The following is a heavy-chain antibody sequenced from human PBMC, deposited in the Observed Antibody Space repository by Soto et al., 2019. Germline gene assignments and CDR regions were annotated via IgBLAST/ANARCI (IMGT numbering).Heavy chain of an antibody. D-gene: IGHD3-3*01. CDR3: ARDPVLRFLEWLSPPDY. CDR1: GYTFTSYG. V-gene: IGHV1-18*04. Sequence: ASVKVSCKASGYTFTSYGISWVRQAPGQGLEWMGWISAYNGNTNYAQKLQGRVTMTTDTSTSTACMELRSLRSDDTAVYYCARDPVLRFLEWLSPPDYWGQGTLVTVSS. J-gene: IGHJ4*02. CDR2: ISAYNGNT.